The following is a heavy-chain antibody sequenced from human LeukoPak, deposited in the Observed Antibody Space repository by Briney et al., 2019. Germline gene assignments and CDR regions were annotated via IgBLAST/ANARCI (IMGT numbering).Heavy chain of an antibody. V-gene: IGHV4-34*01. CDR1: GGSFSGYY. CDR3: ASHVEMATINVGYFDY. D-gene: IGHD5-24*01. Sequence: SETLSLTCAVYGGSFSGYYWSWIRQPPGKGLEWIGEINHSGSTNYNPSLKSRVTISVDTSKNQFSLKLSSVTAADTAVYYCASHVEMATINVGYFDYWGQGTLVSVSS. J-gene: IGHJ4*02. CDR2: INHSGST.